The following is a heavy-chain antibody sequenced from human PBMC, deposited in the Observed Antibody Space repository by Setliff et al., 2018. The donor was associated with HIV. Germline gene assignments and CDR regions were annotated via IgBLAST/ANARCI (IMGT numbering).Heavy chain of an antibody. CDR3: SRGPPFDR. Sequence: SETLSLTCTVSGGSITSGSYSWTWIRQPAGKGLEWIGHDASSGNIDYNPSLKSRVTISADTSKNQFSLKLTSVTTADTATYYCSRGPPFDRWGRGTLVTVPQ. CDR2: DASSGNI. J-gene: IGHJ2*01. CDR1: GGSITSGSYS. V-gene: IGHV4-61*09.